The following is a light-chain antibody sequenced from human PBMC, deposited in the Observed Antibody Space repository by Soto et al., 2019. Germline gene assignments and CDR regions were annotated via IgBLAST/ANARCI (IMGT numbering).Light chain of an antibody. V-gene: IGKV1-5*03. CDR1: QSISSW. Sequence: DIQMTQSPSTLSASVGDRVTITCRASQSISSWLDWYQQKPGKAPKLLIYKASSLESGVPSRFSGSGSGTEFTLNISSLQPEDFATYYCQQDNSSPLTFGQGTKVEIK. J-gene: IGKJ1*01. CDR3: QQDNSSPLT. CDR2: KAS.